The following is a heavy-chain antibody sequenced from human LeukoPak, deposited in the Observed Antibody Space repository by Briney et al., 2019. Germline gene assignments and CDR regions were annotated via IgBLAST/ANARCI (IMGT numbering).Heavy chain of an antibody. CDR1: GGSISSGDYY. D-gene: IGHD2-2*01. CDR3: ARARGYVCNGCMDV. Sequence: KPSETLSLTCTVSGGSISSGDYYWSWIRQPPGKGLEWIGYIYYSGSTYYNPSLKSRVTISVDTSKNQFSLKLSSVTAADTTVYYCARARGYVCNGCMDVWGQGTTVTVSS. J-gene: IGHJ6*02. CDR2: IYYSGST. V-gene: IGHV4-31*03.